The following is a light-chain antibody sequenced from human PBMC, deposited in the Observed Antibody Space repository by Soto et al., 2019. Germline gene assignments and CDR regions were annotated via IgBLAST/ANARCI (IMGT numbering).Light chain of an antibody. J-gene: IGKJ5*01. Sequence: EIVLTQSPGTLSLSPEERATLSCRASQSVSSSYLAWYQQKPGQAPRLLIYGASSRATGIPDRFSGSGSGTDFTLTISRLEPEDFAVYYCQQCGSSPLVTFGQGTRLEIK. CDR1: QSVSSSY. V-gene: IGKV3-20*01. CDR2: GAS. CDR3: QQCGSSPLVT.